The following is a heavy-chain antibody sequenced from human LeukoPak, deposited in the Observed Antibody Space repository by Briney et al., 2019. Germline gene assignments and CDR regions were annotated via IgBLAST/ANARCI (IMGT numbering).Heavy chain of an antibody. D-gene: IGHD2-15*01. Sequence: ASETLSLTCAVYGGSFSGYYWSWIRQPPGKGLEWIGEINHSGSTNYNPSLKSRVTISIDTSRNQFSLRLSSVTAADTAVYYCARDHCSGGSCYPGWFDPWGQGTLVTVSS. CDR1: GGSFSGYY. V-gene: IGHV4-34*01. CDR2: INHSGST. CDR3: ARDHCSGGSCYPGWFDP. J-gene: IGHJ5*02.